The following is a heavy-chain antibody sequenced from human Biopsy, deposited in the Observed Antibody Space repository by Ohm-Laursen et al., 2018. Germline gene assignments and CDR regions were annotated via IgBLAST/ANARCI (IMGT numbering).Heavy chain of an antibody. Sequence: SVNVSCNAPGGTFSNYGVNWVRQVPGQGLEWLGGNIPILGTGNYAQKFQDRVTVAADTSTSTATMDLRSLRSDDTAVYYCATKLTGYFHHWGQGTLVIVSS. CDR2: NIPILGTG. CDR1: GGTFSNYG. CDR3: ATKLTGYFHH. D-gene: IGHD3-9*01. V-gene: IGHV1-69*06. J-gene: IGHJ1*01.